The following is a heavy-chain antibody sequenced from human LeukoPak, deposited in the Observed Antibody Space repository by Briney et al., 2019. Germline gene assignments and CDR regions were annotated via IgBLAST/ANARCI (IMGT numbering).Heavy chain of an antibody. Sequence: SETLSLTCTVSGGSISSYYWSWLRQPPGKGLGWIGYIYYSGSTNYNPSLKSRVTISVDTSRNQFSLKLSSVTAADTAMYYCARHRGGSSGWYTDGFDIWGQGTMVTVSS. CDR3: ARHRGGSSGWYTDGFDI. D-gene: IGHD6-19*01. CDR1: GGSISSYY. V-gene: IGHV4-59*08. J-gene: IGHJ3*02. CDR2: IYYSGST.